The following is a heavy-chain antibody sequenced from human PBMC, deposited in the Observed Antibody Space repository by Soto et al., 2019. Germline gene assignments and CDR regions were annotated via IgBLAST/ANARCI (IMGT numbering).Heavy chain of an antibody. CDR3: AKDAAGFGVVNNWFDP. CDR2: ISGSGGST. Sequence: PGGSLRLSCAASGFTFSSYAMSWVRQAPGKGLEWVSAISGSGGSTYYADSVKGRFTISRDNSKNTLYLQMNSLRAEDTAVYYCAKDAAGFGVVNNWFDPWGQGTLVTVPQ. D-gene: IGHD3-3*01. V-gene: IGHV3-23*01. CDR1: GFTFSSYA. J-gene: IGHJ5*02.